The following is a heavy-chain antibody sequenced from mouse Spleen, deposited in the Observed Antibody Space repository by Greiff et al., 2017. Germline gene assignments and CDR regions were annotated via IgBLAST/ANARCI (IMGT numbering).Heavy chain of an antibody. CDR2: ISSGGGNT. D-gene: IGHD1-1*01. Sequence: EVKVEESGGGLVKLGGSLKLSCAASGFTFSSYAMSWVRQTPEKRLEWVATISSGGGNTYYPDSVKGRFTISRDNAKNTLYLQMSSLKSEDTAMYYCARQKSYYGSAGAMDYWGQGTSVTVSS. CDR3: ARQKSYYGSAGAMDY. V-gene: IGHV5-9*04. J-gene: IGHJ4*01. CDR1: GFTFSSYA.